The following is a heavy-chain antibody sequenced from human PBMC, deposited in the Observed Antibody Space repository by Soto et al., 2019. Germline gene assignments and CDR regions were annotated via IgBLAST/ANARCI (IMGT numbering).Heavy chain of an antibody. Sequence: AASVKVSCKASGYTFTGYYVHWVRQAPGQGLEWMGWINPNSGDTYLAQRFQGRVTMNRDTSIGTAYMELRGLTSDDTAEYYCATPTPLRGAMITNINFDFWGQGTPVTVSS. CDR3: ATPTPLRGAMITNINFDF. CDR1: GYTFTGYY. D-gene: IGHD3-10*01. CDR2: INPNSGDT. V-gene: IGHV1-2*02. J-gene: IGHJ4*02.